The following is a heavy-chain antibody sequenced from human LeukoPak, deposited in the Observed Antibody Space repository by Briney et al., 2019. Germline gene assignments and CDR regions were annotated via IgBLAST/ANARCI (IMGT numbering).Heavy chain of an antibody. J-gene: IGHJ6*02. CDR3: AKDKGSGSYWVYYYYYGMDV. CDR2: IRGSGVST. D-gene: IGHD1-26*01. V-gene: IGHV3-23*01. Sequence: GRSLRLSCAASGFTFSSYAMSWVRQAPGKGLEWVSAIRGSGVSTYYAESVKGRFTISRDNSKNTLYLQMNSLRAEDTAVYYCAKDKGSGSYWVYYYYYGMDVWGQGTTVTVSS. CDR1: GFTFSSYA.